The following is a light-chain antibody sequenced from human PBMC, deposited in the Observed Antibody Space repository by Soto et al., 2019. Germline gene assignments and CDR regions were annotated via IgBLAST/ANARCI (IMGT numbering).Light chain of an antibody. V-gene: IGKV3-20*01. CDR1: ESVDRY. CDR3: QQYGSSPPYT. CDR2: DAF. Sequence: VLTQSPDILSLSPGQTATLSCRASESVDRYVAWYQQKVGQAPRLLIYDAFTRATGVAARFSGSGSATDFTLTISSLEPDDFAVYYCQQYGSSPPYTFGQGTKLEIK. J-gene: IGKJ2*01.